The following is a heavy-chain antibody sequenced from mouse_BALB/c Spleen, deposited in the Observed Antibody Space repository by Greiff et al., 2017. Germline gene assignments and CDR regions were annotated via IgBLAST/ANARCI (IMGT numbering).Heavy chain of an antibody. Sequence: EVKVVESGGGLVQPGGSLKLSCAASGFTFSSYTMSWVRQTPEKRLEWVAYISNGGGSTYYPDTVKGRFTISRDNAKNTLYLQMSSLKSEDTAMYYYARHLPLYAMDYWGQGTSVTVSS. CDR3: ARHLPLYAMDY. CDR1: GFTFSSYT. V-gene: IGHV5-12-2*01. J-gene: IGHJ4*01. CDR2: ISNGGGST.